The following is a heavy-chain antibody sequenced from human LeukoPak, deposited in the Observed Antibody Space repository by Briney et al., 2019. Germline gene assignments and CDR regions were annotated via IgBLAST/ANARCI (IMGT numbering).Heavy chain of an antibody. V-gene: IGHV3-11*01. J-gene: IGHJ6*03. CDR1: GFTFSDYY. CDR3: ARGGRVLYYYMDV. D-gene: IGHD1-1*01. Sequence: PGGSLRLSCAASGFTFSDYYMSWLRHATGEGLEWVSYISSSGSTIYYADSVKGRFTISRDNAKNSLSLQMNSLRAEDTAVYYCARGGRVLYYYMDVWGEGTTVTVSS. CDR2: ISSSGSTI.